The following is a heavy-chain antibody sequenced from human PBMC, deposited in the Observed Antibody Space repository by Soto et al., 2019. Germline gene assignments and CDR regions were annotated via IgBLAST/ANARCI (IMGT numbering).Heavy chain of an antibody. Sequence: GASVKVSCKASGGTFSSYAISWVRQAPGQGLEWMGVIIPIFGTANYAQKFQGRVTITADESTSTAYMELSSLRSEDTAVYYCARDQAYCGGDCPFEYWGQGTLVTVSS. V-gene: IGHV1-69*13. D-gene: IGHD2-21*02. CDR2: IIPIFGTA. J-gene: IGHJ4*02. CDR3: ARDQAYCGGDCPFEY. CDR1: GGTFSSYA.